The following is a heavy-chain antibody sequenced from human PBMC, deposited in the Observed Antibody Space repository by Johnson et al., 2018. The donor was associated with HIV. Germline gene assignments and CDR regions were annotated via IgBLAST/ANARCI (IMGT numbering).Heavy chain of an antibody. Sequence: VQLVESGVGLVQPGGSLRLSCAASGFTFDDYGMSWVRQAPGKGLEWVANIKQDGSEKYCVDSVKGRFTISRDNSKNTLYLQMNSLRAEDTAVYYCARDRGLWERNGAGAFDIWGQGTMVTVSS. V-gene: IGHV3-7*01. CDR2: IKQDGSEK. CDR3: ARDRGLWERNGAGAFDI. CDR1: GFTFDDYG. D-gene: IGHD1-26*01. J-gene: IGHJ3*02.